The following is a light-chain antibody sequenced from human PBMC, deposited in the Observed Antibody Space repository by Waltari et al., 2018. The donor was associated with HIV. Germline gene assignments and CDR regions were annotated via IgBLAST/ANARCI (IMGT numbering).Light chain of an antibody. CDR2: SNN. J-gene: IGLJ3*02. CDR3: AARDDSLNAWV. CDR1: NSNVGSIP. Sequence: QSVLTPPPSASGTPGRRVTISCSGNNSNVGSIPVNWYRQVPGTAPKLLMFSNNQRPSGVPDRFSGSKSGTSASLAIRGLKSEDEADYYCAARDDSLNAWVFGGGTKVTVL. V-gene: IGLV1-44*01.